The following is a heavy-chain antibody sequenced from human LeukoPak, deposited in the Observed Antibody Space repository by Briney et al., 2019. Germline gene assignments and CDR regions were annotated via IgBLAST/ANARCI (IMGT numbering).Heavy chain of an antibody. V-gene: IGHV3-23*01. D-gene: IGHD2-2*02. J-gene: IGHJ4*02. CDR2: ISTSGGST. CDR1: GFTFSSYA. CDR3: AKKDCSTTSCYKAFDS. Sequence: GGSLRLSCAASGFTFSSYAMSWVRQAPGKGLEWVSVISTSGGSTDNADSVKGQFTISRDNSKNTLYLQMNSLRAEDTAVYYCAKKDCSTTSCYKAFDSWGQGTLVTVSS.